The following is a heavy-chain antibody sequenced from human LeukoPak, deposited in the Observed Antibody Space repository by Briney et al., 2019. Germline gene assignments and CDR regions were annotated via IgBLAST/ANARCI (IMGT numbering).Heavy chain of an antibody. CDR2: IYYSGST. Sequence: PSETLSLTCTVSGGSISSGGYYWSWIRQHPGKGLEWIGYIYYSGSTYYNPSLKSRVTISVDTSKNQFSLKLSSVTAADTAVYYCARPNSSGYSIGQFDIWGQGTMVTVSS. CDR3: ARPNSSGYSIGQFDI. D-gene: IGHD3-22*01. CDR1: GGSISSGGYY. V-gene: IGHV4-31*03. J-gene: IGHJ3*02.